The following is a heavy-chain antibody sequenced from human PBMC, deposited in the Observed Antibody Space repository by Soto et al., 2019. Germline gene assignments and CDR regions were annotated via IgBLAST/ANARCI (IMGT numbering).Heavy chain of an antibody. CDR1: GFTLRSYA. Sequence: PGGSLRLSCAASGFTLRSYAMSWVRQAPGEGLEWVSAISGSGGSTYYADSVKGRFTIFRDNSKNTLYLQMDSLRAEDTAVYYCAKTLSSSWYVGNWFDPWGQGTLVSVS. CDR2: ISGSGGST. J-gene: IGHJ5*02. CDR3: AKTLSSSWYVGNWFDP. V-gene: IGHV3-23*01. D-gene: IGHD6-13*01.